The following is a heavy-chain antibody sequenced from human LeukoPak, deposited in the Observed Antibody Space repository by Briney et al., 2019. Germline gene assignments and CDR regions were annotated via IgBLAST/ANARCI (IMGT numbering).Heavy chain of an antibody. V-gene: IGHV3-53*01. CDR1: GFTVSSNY. CDR2: IYSGGST. Sequence: GGSLRLSCAASGFTVSSNYMSWVRQAPGKGLEWVSVIYSGGSTYYADSVKGRFTISRDNSKNMLYLQMNSLRAEDTAVYYCAKDQGYSYGKFDYWGQGTLATVSS. D-gene: IGHD5-18*01. CDR3: AKDQGYSYGKFDY. J-gene: IGHJ4*02.